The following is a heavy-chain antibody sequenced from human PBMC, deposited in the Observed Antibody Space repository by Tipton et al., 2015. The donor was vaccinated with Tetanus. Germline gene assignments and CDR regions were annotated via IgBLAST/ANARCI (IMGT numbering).Heavy chain of an antibody. CDR2: MDPKTGRA. CDR3: ARGNRGSSWYL. J-gene: IGHJ4*02. Sequence: QSGAEVKKPGASVEVSCKASGYAFSSYDLNWVRQATGQGLEWLGYMDPKTGRATYGQRFQGRVTMTSDITITTAYMELKNLRSDDTAVYYCARGNRGSSWYLWGQGTLVTVS. CDR1: GYAFSSYD. D-gene: IGHD6-13*01. V-gene: IGHV1-8*01.